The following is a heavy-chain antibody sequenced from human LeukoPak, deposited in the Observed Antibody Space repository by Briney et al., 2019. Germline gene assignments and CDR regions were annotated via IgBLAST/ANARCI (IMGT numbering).Heavy chain of an antibody. Sequence: GMSLRLSCAASGFTLSENNVHWVRQAPGKGLEWVALISNDGNSKDYADSVKGRFTLSGDNSKTTVYLQMNSLRAEDTAVYYCARDRSGFYSIDQWGQGTLVTVSP. CDR1: GFTLSENN. D-gene: IGHD5-12*01. J-gene: IGHJ4*02. CDR2: ISNDGNSK. CDR3: ARDRSGFYSIDQ. V-gene: IGHV3-30-3*01.